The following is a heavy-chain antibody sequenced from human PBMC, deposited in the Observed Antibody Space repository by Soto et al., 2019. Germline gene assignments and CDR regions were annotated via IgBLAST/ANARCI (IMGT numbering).Heavy chain of an antibody. Sequence: LSLTCTVSGGSISSGDYYWSWIRQPPGKGLEWIGYIYYSGSTYYNPSLKSRVTISVDTSKNQFSLKLSSVTAADTAVYYCATAYSSSSGEFDYWGQGTLVTVSS. J-gene: IGHJ4*02. CDR2: IYYSGST. CDR1: GGSISSGDYY. CDR3: ATAYSSSSGEFDY. D-gene: IGHD6-6*01. V-gene: IGHV4-30-4*01.